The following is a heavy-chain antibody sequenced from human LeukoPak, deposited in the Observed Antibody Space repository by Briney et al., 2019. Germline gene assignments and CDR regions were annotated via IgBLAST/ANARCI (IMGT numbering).Heavy chain of an antibody. CDR1: GYTFTKNY. D-gene: IGHD5/OR15-5a*01. CDR3: VRGNQKYAVYGRD. Sequence: GESLQISCKASGYTFTKNYIAWVRQLPGKGLEWMGTIYPGDSDTRYSPSFQGQVTISADESISTAYLQWSSLKATDTAMYYCVRGNQKYAVYGRDWGQGTLVTISS. V-gene: IGHV5-51*01. J-gene: IGHJ4*02. CDR2: IYPGDSDT.